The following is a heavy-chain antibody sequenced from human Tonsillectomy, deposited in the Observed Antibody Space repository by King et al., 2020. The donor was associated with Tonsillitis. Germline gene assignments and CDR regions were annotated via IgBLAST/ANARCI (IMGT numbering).Heavy chain of an antibody. Sequence: VQLVESGGGLVKPGGSLRLSCAASGFTFTNAWMSWVRQAPGKGLEWVGRIKSITEGGTTDYAAPVKGRFTISRDDSENTVYVQMNSLKTEDTAVYYCTTDRWSYGGRDYWGQGTLVTVSS. CDR2: IKSITEGGTT. CDR1: GFTFTNAW. D-gene: IGHD1-26*01. CDR3: TTDRWSYGGRDY. V-gene: IGHV3-15*01. J-gene: IGHJ4*02.